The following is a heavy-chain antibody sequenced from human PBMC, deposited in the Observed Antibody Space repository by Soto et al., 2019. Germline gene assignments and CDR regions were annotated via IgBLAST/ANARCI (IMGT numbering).Heavy chain of an antibody. V-gene: IGHV5-51*01. CDR2: IYPGDSDT. D-gene: IGHD3-22*01. J-gene: IGHJ6*02. Sequence: GESLKISCKGSEYSFSTYWIAWVRHMPGKGLEWMGIIYPGDSDTRYSPSFQGQVTISADKSISTAYLQWSSLKASDTAMYYCASGDRYYYYGMDVWGQGTTVTVSS. CDR3: ASGDRYYYYGMDV. CDR1: EYSFSTYW.